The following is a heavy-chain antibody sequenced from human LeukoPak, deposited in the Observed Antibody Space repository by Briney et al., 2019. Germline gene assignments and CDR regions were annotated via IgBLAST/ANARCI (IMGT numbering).Heavy chain of an antibody. J-gene: IGHJ4*02. CDR1: GYTLTGYY. V-gene: IGHV1-2*02. CDR2: INPNSGDT. Sequence: ASVTVSCKASGYTLTGYYMHWVRQAPGQGLEWMGWINPNSGDTNYAQKFQGRVTMTRDTSISTAYMELSGLRSDDTEVYFCARVGRAWSFDHWGQGTLVTASS. D-gene: IGHD6-19*01. CDR3: ARVGRAWSFDH.